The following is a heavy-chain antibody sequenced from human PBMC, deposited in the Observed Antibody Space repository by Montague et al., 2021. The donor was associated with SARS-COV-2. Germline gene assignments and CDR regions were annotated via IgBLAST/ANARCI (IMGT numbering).Heavy chain of an antibody. CDR2: IYNSGST. J-gene: IGHJ3*02. V-gene: IGHV4-59*01. CDR3: ARVGRGSSWYEVAFDI. D-gene: IGHD6-13*01. CDR1: GGSISRYS. Sequence: SETLSLTCTVSGGSISRYSWTWIRQPQGKGLEWIGYIYNSGSTNYNPSLTSRVTISVDTSKNQFSLKLSSVAAADTAVYYCARVGRGSSWYEVAFDIWGQGTMVTVSS.